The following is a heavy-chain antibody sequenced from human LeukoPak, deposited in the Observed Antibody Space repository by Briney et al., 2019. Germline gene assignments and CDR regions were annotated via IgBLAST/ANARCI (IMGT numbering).Heavy chain of an antibody. J-gene: IGHJ3*02. CDR3: AGGHDSSGYPTRAFDI. D-gene: IGHD3-22*01. CDR2: ISYDGSNK. V-gene: IGHV3-30*01. CDR1: GFTFSSYA. Sequence: PGGSLRLSCAASGFTFSSYAMHWVRQAPGKGLEWVAVISYDGSNKYYADSVKGRFTISRDNSKNTLYLQMNSLRAEDTAVYYRAGGHDSSGYPTRAFDIWGQGTMVTVSS.